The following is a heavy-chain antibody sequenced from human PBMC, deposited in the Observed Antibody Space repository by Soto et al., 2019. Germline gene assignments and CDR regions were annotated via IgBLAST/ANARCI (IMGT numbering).Heavy chain of an antibody. Sequence: EVQLLESGGGLVQPGGSLRLCCTTSGFIFSDFAMSWVRQAPGRGLEWVSTLNGGGDRPKFADSVKGRFTISRDNSKSTLYLQMNSLSADDTALYFCAKDPGNARYFDSWGQGTLVTVSS. J-gene: IGHJ4*02. V-gene: IGHV3-23*01. CDR1: GFIFSDFA. CDR3: AKDPGNARYFDS. CDR2: LNGGGDRP.